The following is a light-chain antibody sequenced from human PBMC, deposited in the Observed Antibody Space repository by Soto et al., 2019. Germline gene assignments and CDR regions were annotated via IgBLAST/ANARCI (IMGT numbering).Light chain of an antibody. CDR1: QSISNH. CDR3: QQSYSSPPT. V-gene: IGKV1-39*01. CDR2: AAS. Sequence: IHSTQSLSSLSASVEDRVIITCRASQSISNHLNWYQQKPGKAPKLLIFAASSLQSGVPSRFSGSRSGPDFTLTISSLQPEDFATYYCQQSYSSPPTFGQGTKVDIK. J-gene: IGKJ1*01.